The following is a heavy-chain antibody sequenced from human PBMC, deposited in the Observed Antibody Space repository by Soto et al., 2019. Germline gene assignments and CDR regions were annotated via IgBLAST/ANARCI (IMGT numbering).Heavy chain of an antibody. J-gene: IGHJ6*02. V-gene: IGHV3-21*01. CDR1: GFTFSSYS. CDR2: ISSSSSYI. Sequence: PGGSLRLFCAASGFTFSSYSMNWVRQAPGKGLEWVSSISSSSSYIYYADSVKGRFTISRDNAKNSLYLQMNSLRAEDTAVYYCARSTNPTVTTFFGTPYYYYGMDVWGQGTTVTVSS. CDR3: ARSTNPTVTTFFGTPYYYYGMDV. D-gene: IGHD4-4*01.